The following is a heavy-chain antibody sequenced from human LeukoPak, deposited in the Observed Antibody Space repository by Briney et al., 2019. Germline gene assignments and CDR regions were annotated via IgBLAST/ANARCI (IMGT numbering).Heavy chain of an antibody. J-gene: IGHJ4*02. CDR3: ARQILRGYSYVNSADFDY. CDR1: GYSFTSYW. CDR2: IYPGDSDT. D-gene: IGHD5-18*01. V-gene: IGHV5-51*01. Sequence: GESLKISCKGSGYSFTSYWIGWVRQMPGKGLEWMGIIYPGDSDTRYSPSFQGQVTISADKSISTAYLQWSSLKASDTAMYYCARQILRGYSYVNSADFDYWGQGTLVTVSS.